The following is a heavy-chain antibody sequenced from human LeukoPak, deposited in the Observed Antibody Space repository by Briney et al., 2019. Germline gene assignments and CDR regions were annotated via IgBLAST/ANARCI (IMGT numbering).Heavy chain of an antibody. Sequence: HPGGSLRLSCAASGFSFSSYWMAWVRQAPGKGLEWVSNIRQDEKEKYYVESVKGRFTISRDNAKNSFYLQMNCLRAEDTATYYCARDNSGSLDQWGQGTLVTVSS. J-gene: IGHJ4*02. CDR3: ARDNSGSLDQ. CDR1: GFSFSSYW. CDR2: IRQDEKEK. D-gene: IGHD1-26*01. V-gene: IGHV3-7*01.